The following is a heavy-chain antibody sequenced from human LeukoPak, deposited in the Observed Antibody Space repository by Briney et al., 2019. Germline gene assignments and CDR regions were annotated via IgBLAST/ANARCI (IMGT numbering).Heavy chain of an antibody. Sequence: GESLKISCKGSGYSFTSYWIGWVRHMPGKGLEWMGIIYPGDSDTRYSPSFQGQVTISADKSISTAYLQWSSLKASDSAMYYCATHARPGLSNYYYYMDVWGKGTTVTVSS. D-gene: IGHD3-10*01. J-gene: IGHJ6*03. CDR1: GYSFTSYW. V-gene: IGHV5-51*01. CDR3: ATHARPGLSNYYYYMDV. CDR2: IYPGDSDT.